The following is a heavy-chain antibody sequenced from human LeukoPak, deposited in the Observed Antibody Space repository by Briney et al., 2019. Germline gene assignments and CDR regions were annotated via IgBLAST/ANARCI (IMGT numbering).Heavy chain of an antibody. V-gene: IGHV3-7*01. CDR1: GFTFSSYG. Sequence: GGSLRLSCAVSGFTFSSYGMHWVRQAPGKGLEWVANIKHDGSEKNCLDSAKGRFTISRDNAQNSLYLQMNGLRVEDSAVYYCTRRLDDWGQGTLVTVSS. J-gene: IGHJ4*02. CDR3: TRRLDD. CDR2: IKHDGSEK. D-gene: IGHD3-16*01.